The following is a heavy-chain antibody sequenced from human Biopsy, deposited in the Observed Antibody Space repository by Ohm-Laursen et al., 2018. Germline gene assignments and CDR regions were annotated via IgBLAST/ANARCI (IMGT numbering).Heavy chain of an antibody. Sequence: SLRLSCAASGFTFTSYGTHWLRQAPGKGLEWLAVISHDGCGEYYVDSLKGRFTISRDNPKNPLDLQMNRLRAEDTAVYYCAKDEKRWDYSNYFSWHIDLWGRGTLVPVSS. D-gene: IGHD4-11*01. CDR1: GFTFTSYG. J-gene: IGHJ2*01. CDR2: ISHDGCGE. CDR3: AKDEKRWDYSNYFSWHIDL. V-gene: IGHV3-30*18.